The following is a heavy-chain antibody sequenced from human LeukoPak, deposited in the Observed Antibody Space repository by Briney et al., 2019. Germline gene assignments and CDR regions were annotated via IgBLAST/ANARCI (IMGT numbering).Heavy chain of an antibody. Sequence: KPSETLSLTCTVSGGSISSYYWSGIRQPAGKGLEWIGRIYTSGSTNYNPSLKSRVTMSVDTSKNQFSLKLSSVTAADTAVYYCARSPYGYYGSGGYYYYGMDVWGQGTTVTVSS. J-gene: IGHJ6*02. D-gene: IGHD3-10*01. CDR2: IYTSGST. V-gene: IGHV4-4*07. CDR1: GGSISSYY. CDR3: ARSPYGYYGSGGYYYYGMDV.